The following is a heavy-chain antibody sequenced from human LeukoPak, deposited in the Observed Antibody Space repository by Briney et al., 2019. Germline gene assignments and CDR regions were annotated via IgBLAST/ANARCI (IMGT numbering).Heavy chain of an antibody. CDR1: GFTVSRNY. Sequence: GGSLRLSCAASGFTVSRNYMSWVRQAPGKGLEWVSVLYSGGSTNYADSVKGRFTISRDNSKNTLYLQMNSLRAEDTAVYYCARDRGYKGFGTDYWGQGTLVTVSS. D-gene: IGHD5-24*01. V-gene: IGHV3-53*01. CDR2: LYSGGST. CDR3: ARDRGYKGFGTDY. J-gene: IGHJ4*02.